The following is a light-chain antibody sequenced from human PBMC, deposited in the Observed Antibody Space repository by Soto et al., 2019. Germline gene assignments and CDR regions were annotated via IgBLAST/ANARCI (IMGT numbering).Light chain of an antibody. J-gene: IGLJ1*01. Sequence: QSALTQPASVSVSPGQSITISCTGTSSDVGSYDLVSWYQQHPGKAPRLMIYEVSKRPSGISNRFSGSKSGNTASLTISGLQADDEADYFRCSYAGSRKVFGTGTKVTVL. V-gene: IGLV2-23*02. CDR2: EVS. CDR1: SSDVGSYDL. CDR3: CSYAGSRKV.